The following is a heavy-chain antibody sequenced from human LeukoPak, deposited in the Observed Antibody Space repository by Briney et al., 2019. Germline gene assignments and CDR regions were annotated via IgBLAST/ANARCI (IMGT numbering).Heavy chain of an antibody. CDR3: ASGTVIYFRH. Sequence: SETLSLTCAVYGGSFSGYYWSWIRQPPGKGLEWIGEINHSGSTNYNPSLKSRVTISVDTSKNQFSLKLSSVTAADTAVYYCASGTVIYFRHWGQGTLVTVSS. CDR2: INHSGST. V-gene: IGHV4-34*01. J-gene: IGHJ1*01. CDR1: GGSFSGYY. D-gene: IGHD4-17*01.